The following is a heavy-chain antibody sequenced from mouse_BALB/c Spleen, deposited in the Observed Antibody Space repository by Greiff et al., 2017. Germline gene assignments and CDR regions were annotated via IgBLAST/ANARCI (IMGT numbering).Heavy chain of an antibody. D-gene: IGHD1-1*01. CDR3: ARTLRYYAMDY. CDR1: GFSLTSYG. Sequence: VQLQQSGPGLVQPSQSLSITCTVSGFSLTSYGVHWVRQPPGKGLEWLGVIWAGGSTNYNSALMSRLSISKDNSKSQVFLKMNSLQTDDTAMYYCARTLRYYAMDYWGQGTSVTVSS. CDR2: IWAGGST. V-gene: IGHV2-9*02. J-gene: IGHJ4*01.